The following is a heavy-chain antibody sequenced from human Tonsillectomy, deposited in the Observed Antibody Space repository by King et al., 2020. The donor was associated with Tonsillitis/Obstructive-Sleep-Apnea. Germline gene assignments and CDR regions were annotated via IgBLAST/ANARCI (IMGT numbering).Heavy chain of an antibody. V-gene: IGHV3-21*01. J-gene: IGHJ4*02. D-gene: IGHD1-1*01. CDR2: IISSSTYI. Sequence: EVQLVESGGGLVKPGGSLRLSCAASGFTFSSYSMNWVRQAPGKGLEWVSSIISSSTYISYTDSVKGRFTISRDNAKNSLFLQMNSLRAEDTAVYYCRIGTDYWGQGTLVTVSS. CDR1: GFTFSSYS. CDR3: RIGTDY.